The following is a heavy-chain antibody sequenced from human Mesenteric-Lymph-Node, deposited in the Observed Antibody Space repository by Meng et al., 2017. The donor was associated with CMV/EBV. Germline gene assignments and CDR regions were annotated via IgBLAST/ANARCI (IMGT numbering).Heavy chain of an antibody. J-gene: IGHJ4*02. D-gene: IGHD1-14*01. CDR2: INLNSGGA. CDR1: AYSFTDYF. CDR3: ARSMAGIAPLDY. V-gene: IGHV1-2*02. Sequence: ASVKVSCKASAYSFTDYFMHWVRQAPGQGLQWMGWINLNSGGANFAQNFQGRVTMTRDTSISTAYMELTRLRSDDTAVYYCARSMAGIAPLDYWGQGTLVTVSS.